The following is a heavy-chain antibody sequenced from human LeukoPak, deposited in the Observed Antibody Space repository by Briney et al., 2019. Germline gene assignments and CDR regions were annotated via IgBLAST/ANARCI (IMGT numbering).Heavy chain of an antibody. CDR2: VDREGAET. V-gene: IGHV1-69-2*01. CDR3: ARAPSSSSIHSYYYYYMDV. Sequence: GASVKVSCKASGYTISDHYMHWMQQAPGKGLEWMGRVDREGAETTYAEKFQGRVTITADESTSTAYMELSSLRSEDTAVYYCARAPSSSSIHSYYYYYMDVWGKGTTVTVSS. J-gene: IGHJ6*03. D-gene: IGHD6-6*01. CDR1: GYTISDHY.